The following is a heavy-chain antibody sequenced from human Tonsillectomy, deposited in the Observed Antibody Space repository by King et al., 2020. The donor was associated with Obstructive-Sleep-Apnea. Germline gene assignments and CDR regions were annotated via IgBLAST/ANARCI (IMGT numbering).Heavy chain of an antibody. CDR1: GFTFNSFG. Sequence: VQLVESGGGVVQPGRSLRLSCAASGFTFNSFGMDWVRQAPGKGLEWVAFIWYDGSNKYYADSVKGRFTISRDNSKNTLYLQMNSLRAEATAVYYCARDSPLRTGNYYGMDVWGQGTTVTVSS. CDR2: IWYDGSNK. V-gene: IGHV3-33*01. CDR3: ARDSPLRTGNYYGMDV. J-gene: IGHJ6*02. D-gene: IGHD3/OR15-3a*01.